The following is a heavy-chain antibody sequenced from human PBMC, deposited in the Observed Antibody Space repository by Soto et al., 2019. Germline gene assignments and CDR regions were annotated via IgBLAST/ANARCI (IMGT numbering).Heavy chain of an antibody. Sequence: QVQLQESGPGLVKPSQTLSLTCTVSGGSISSGDYYWSWIRQPPGKGLEWIGYIYYSGSTYYNPSLKSRVTISVDTSKNQFSLKLSSVTAADTAVYYCARASYGDYVADWFDPWAREPWSPSPQ. D-gene: IGHD4-17*01. CDR2: IYYSGST. CDR3: ARASYGDYVADWFDP. J-gene: IGHJ5*02. CDR1: GGSISSGDYY. V-gene: IGHV4-30-4*01.